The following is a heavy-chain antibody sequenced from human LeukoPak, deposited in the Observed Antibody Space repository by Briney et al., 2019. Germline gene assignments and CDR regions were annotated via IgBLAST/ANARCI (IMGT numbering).Heavy chain of an antibody. CDR3: AKPSIFGSPGGCDYFDY. CDR2: ISGSGGST. J-gene: IGHJ4*02. D-gene: IGHD3-3*01. V-gene: IGHV3-23*01. CDR1: GFTVSAYA. Sequence: GGSLRLSCAASGFTVSAYAMAWVRQAPGKGLEWVSAISGSGGSTYYADSVKGRFTISRDNSKNTLYLQMNSLRAEDTAVYYCAKPSIFGSPGGCDYFDYWGQGTLVTVSS.